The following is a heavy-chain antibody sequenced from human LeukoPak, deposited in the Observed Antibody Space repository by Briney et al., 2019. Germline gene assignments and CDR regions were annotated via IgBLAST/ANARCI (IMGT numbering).Heavy chain of an antibody. V-gene: IGHV4-31*03. J-gene: IGHJ6*03. CDR2: IYYSGST. D-gene: IGHD4-23*01. Sequence: PSQTLSLTCTVSGGSISSGGYYWSWIRQHPGKGLEWTGYIYYSGSTYYNPSLKSRVTISVDTSKNQFSLKLSSVTAADTAVYYCARDLSGGSYMDVWGKGTTVTVSS. CDR1: GGSISSGGYY. CDR3: ARDLSGGSYMDV.